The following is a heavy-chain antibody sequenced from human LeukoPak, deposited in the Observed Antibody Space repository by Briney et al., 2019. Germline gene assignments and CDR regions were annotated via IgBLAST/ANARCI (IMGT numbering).Heavy chain of an antibody. CDR1: GFTFDDYA. Sequence: GRSLRLSCAASGFTFDDYAIHWVRQAPGKGLEWVSGISWNGGTIDYADSVKGRFTISRDNAKNSLYLQMNSLRAEDTALYYCAKDPYSRGNSYFDYWGQGTLVTVSS. V-gene: IGHV3-9*01. D-gene: IGHD4-23*01. CDR3: AKDPYSRGNSYFDY. J-gene: IGHJ4*02. CDR2: ISWNGGTI.